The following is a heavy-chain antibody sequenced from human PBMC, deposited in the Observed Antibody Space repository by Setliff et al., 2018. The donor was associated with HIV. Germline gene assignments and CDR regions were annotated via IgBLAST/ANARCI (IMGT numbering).Heavy chain of an antibody. V-gene: IGHV3-72*01. Sequence: QPGGSLRLSCAASGFMFNIYEMNWVRQAPGKGLEWVGRTRNKANGYITEYGASVQGRFTISRDNSKDSLSLQMNNLKAEDTAVYYCVRAAAGLDIWSQGIRVTVSS. CDR2: TRNKANGYIT. CDR1: GFMFNIYE. CDR3: VRAAAGLDI. D-gene: IGHD3-16*01. J-gene: IGHJ4*02.